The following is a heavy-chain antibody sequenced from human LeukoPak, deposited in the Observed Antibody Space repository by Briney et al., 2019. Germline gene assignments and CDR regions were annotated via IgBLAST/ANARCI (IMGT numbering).Heavy chain of an antibody. CDR3: ARTSHPHGSSWLFDY. CDR2: IYFSGST. J-gene: IGHJ4*02. CDR1: GGSISSYY. V-gene: IGHV4-59*01. D-gene: IGHD6-13*01. Sequence: SETLSLTCTVSGGSISSYYWSWIRQPPGKGLEWIGYIYFSGSTNYSPSLKSRVTISVDTSRNQFSLRLSSVTAADTAVYYCARTSHPHGSSWLFDYWGQGTLVTVSS.